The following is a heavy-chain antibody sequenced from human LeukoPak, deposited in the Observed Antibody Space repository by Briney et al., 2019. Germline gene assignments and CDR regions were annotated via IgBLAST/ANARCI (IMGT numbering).Heavy chain of an antibody. D-gene: IGHD3-10*01. J-gene: IGHJ5*02. CDR2: IYSRGST. Sequence: SETLSLTCIVSGGSISSINYEWDWTRHSPERGREGIASIYSRGSTYYNPSLKSLVIVSSDRSKNQFSRILSSVTAAGPAFVYSARNKGKYGSGQRGFTWFDPWGQGTLVTVSS. V-gene: IGHV4-39*07. CDR1: GGSISSINYE. CDR3: ARNKGKYGSGQRGFTWFDP.